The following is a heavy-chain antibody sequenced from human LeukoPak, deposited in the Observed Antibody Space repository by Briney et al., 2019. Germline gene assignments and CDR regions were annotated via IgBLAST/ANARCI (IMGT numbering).Heavy chain of an antibody. D-gene: IGHD2-15*01. CDR3: TRHSDRYCSGAGCYVYYYYGMDV. V-gene: IGHV3-73*01. CDR2: IRSKANSYVT. Sequence: GGSLKLSCAASGFTFTGSAIHWVRQASGKGLEWVGRIRSKANSYVTAYAASVNGRFTISRDDSQNTAYLQMNSLQTEDMAVYFCTRHSDRYCSGAGCYVYYYYGMDVWGQGTTVTVAS. CDR1: GFTFTGSA. J-gene: IGHJ6*02.